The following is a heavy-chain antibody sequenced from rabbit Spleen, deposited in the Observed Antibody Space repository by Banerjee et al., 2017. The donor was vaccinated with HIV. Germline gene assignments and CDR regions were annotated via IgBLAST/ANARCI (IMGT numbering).Heavy chain of an antibody. CDR2: IEAGSGGFT. J-gene: IGHJ4*01. D-gene: IGHD1-1*01. CDR1: GFSFSDRDV. Sequence: QEQLVESGGGLVQPEGSLTLTCKASGFSFSDRDVMCWVRQAPGKGLEWIACIEAGSGGFTYFASWAKGRFTCSKTSSTTVTLQMTSPTAADTATYFCGRGSSLTYSDLWGPGTLVTVS. V-gene: IGHV1S45*01. CDR3: GRGSSLTYSDL.